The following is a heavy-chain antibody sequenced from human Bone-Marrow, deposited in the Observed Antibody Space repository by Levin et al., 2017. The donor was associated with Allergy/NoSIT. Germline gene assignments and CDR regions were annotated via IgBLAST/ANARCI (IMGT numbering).Heavy chain of an antibody. CDR3: ARDHGDSSDAFAI. CDR1: GGSVRRENYY. Sequence: SETLSLTCSVSGGSVRRENYYWSWIRQPPGKRLEWIGYISYSGSTTYSPSLESRVTISLGASENQFSLRLSSLTAADTAVYYCARDHGDSSDAFAIWGQGTMVTVSS. J-gene: IGHJ3*02. V-gene: IGHV4-61*01. CDR2: ISYSGST. D-gene: IGHD4-17*01.